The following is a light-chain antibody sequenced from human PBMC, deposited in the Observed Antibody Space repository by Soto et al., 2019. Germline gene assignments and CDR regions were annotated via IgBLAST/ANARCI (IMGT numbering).Light chain of an antibody. CDR2: GAS. CDR1: QSVSSSY. J-gene: IGKJ1*01. V-gene: IGKV3-20*01. Sequence: EIVLTQSPGTLSLSPGERATLSCRASQSVSSSYLAWYQQKPGQAPRVLIFGASSRATGIPERFSGSGSGTDFTLTISRLEPEDFAVHYCLHHGSSPQTFGRGTKVEIK. CDR3: LHHGSSPQT.